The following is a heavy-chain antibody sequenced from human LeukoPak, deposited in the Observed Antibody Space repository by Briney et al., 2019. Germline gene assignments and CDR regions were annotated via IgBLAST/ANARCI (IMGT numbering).Heavy chain of an antibody. CDR3: ARRGYCSSTSCYDY. V-gene: IGHV1-2*02. J-gene: IGHJ4*02. D-gene: IGHD2-2*01. CDR1: GYTFTGYY. Sequence: ASVKVSCKASGYTFTGYYMHWVRQAPGQGLEWMGWINPNSGGTNYAQKFQGRVTMTRDTSISTAYMELSRLRSDDTAVCYCARRGYCSSTSCYDYWGQGTLVTVSS. CDR2: INPNSGGT.